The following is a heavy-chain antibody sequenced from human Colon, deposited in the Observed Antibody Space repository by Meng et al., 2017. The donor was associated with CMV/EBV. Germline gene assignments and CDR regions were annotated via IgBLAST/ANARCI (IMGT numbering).Heavy chain of an antibody. D-gene: IGHD1-26*01. CDR1: GFRFSDHL. CDR2: ITPDSTTK. V-gene: IGHV3-11*01. Sequence: GESLKISCAASGFRFSDHLMHWIRHTPERGLEWLSYITPDSTTKYHADSVKGRFTVSRDNAKNLMYLQMNSLRAEDTAVYYCAVQVGPTERYFDIWGRGTLVTVSS. J-gene: IGHJ2*01. CDR3: AVQVGPTERYFDI.